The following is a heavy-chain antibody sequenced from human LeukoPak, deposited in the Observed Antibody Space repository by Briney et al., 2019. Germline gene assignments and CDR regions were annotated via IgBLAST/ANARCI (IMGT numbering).Heavy chain of an antibody. V-gene: IGHV4-30-2*01. CDR3: ARGDFWSGYKVPYYYMDV. CDR2: IYHSGST. J-gene: IGHJ6*03. CDR1: GGSISSGGYY. D-gene: IGHD3-3*01. Sequence: PSETLSLTCTVSGGSISSGGYYWIWIRQPPGKGLEWIGYIYHSGSTYFNPSLKSRVTISVDRSKNQFSLKLSSVTAADTAVYYCARGDFWSGYKVPYYYMDVWGKGTTVTVSS.